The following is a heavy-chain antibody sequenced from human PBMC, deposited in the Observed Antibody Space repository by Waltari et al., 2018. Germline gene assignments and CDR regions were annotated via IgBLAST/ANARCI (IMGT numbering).Heavy chain of an antibody. CDR1: GGSFSGYY. Sequence: QVQLQQWGAGLLKPSETLSLTCAVYGGSFSGYYWSWIRQPPGKGLEWIGELNHSGSTNYNPSLKSRFTISVDTSKNQFSLKLSSVTAADTAVYYCARGRVDFWSGYSYYYYYMDVWGKGNTVTVSS. CDR3: ARGRVDFWSGYSYYYYYMDV. CDR2: LNHSGST. J-gene: IGHJ6*03. V-gene: IGHV4-34*01. D-gene: IGHD3-3*01.